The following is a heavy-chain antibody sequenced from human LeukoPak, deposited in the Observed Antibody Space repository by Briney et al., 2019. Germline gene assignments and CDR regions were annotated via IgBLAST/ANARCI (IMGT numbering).Heavy chain of an antibody. CDR1: GVSIPDYY. D-gene: IGHD5-18*01. Sequence: PSQALSLTCGEFGVSIPDYYWGWIRQSPAKGLEWIGEVGLTEGPRYNTCLETRVTRSSGTSENQLSLKLLFVTAADAAVYYGPIILCGHSCSLYYHHWGLGTLVTVSS. CDR2: VGLTEGP. V-gene: IGHV4-34*01. J-gene: IGHJ4*02. CDR3: PIILCGHSCSLYYHH.